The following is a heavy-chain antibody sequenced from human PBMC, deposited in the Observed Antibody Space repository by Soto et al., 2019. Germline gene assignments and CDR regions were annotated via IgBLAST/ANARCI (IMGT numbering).Heavy chain of an antibody. CDR3: ARGLATLPVFASDI. V-gene: IGHV2-5*01. CDR1: GISLSTSGVG. D-gene: IGHD1-1*01. J-gene: IGHJ3*02. CDR2: VYWNDDK. Sequence: QITLKGSGPTLVKPTQTLTLTCTLSGISLSTSGVGLGWIRQTPGKALEWLALVYWNDDKHYSPSLKSRLTITKDTSKNQAILTMTNMDPVDTATYYCARGLATLPVFASDIWGQGTVVTVSS.